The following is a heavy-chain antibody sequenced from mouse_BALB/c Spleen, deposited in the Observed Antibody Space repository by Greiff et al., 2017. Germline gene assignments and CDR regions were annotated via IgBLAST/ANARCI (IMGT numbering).Heavy chain of an antibody. CDR3: ARDRDGNYVGAMDY. D-gene: IGHD2-1*01. J-gene: IGHJ4*01. Sequence: EVQLQESGGGLVKPGGSLKLSCAASGFTFSDYYMYWVRQTPEKRLEWVATISDGGSYTYYPDSVKGRFTISRDNAKNNLYLQMSSLKSEDTAMYYCARDRDGNYVGAMDYWGQGTSVTVSS. CDR1: GFTFSDYY. CDR2: ISDGGSYT. V-gene: IGHV5-4*02.